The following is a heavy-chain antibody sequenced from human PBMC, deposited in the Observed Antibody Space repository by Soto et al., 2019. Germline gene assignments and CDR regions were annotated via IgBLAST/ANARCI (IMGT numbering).Heavy chain of an antibody. Sequence: PGGSLRLSCVASGFNLRSYGMHWFRQAPGKGPEWVAVIWYDGSNEKYADSVKGRFTISRDDSRNTLYLQMNSLRAEDTAVYYCARVYANWEWELPGFWGQGTRVTVS. CDR3: ARVYANWEWELPGF. CDR2: IWYDGSNE. J-gene: IGHJ4*02. V-gene: IGHV3-33*01. D-gene: IGHD7-27*01. CDR1: GFNLRSYG.